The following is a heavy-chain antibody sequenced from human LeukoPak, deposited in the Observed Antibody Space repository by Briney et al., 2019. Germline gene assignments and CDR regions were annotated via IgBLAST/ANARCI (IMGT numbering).Heavy chain of an antibody. J-gene: IGHJ4*02. V-gene: IGHV3-33*08. CDR3: ARDRDFDY. CDR2: ISYSGVVK. Sequence: TGGSLRLSCTASGYTFSDYGMHWVRQAPGKGLEWLSVISYSGVVKFYADSVKGRFTISRDNAKNSQYLQMNSLSAEDTAVYYCARDRDFDYWGQGTLVTVSS. CDR1: GYTFSDYG.